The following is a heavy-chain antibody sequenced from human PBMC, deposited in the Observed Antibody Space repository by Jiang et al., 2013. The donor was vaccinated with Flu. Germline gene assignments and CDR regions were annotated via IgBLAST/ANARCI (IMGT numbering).Heavy chain of an antibody. J-gene: IGHJ4*02. CDR1: GGSFSGYY. CDR2: INHSGST. CDR3: ARGGRGAYYEILTGYQPGFDF. Sequence: KPSETLSLTCAVYGGSFSGYYWTWIRQPPGMGLEWIGEINHSGSTNYNPSLKSRVTISIDTSKNQVSLILSSVTAADTAVYFCARGGRGAYYEILTGYQPGFDFWGQGTLVTVSS. D-gene: IGHD3-9*01. V-gene: IGHV4-34*01.